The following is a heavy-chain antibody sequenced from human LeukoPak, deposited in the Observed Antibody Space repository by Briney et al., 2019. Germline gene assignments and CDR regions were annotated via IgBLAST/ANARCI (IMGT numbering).Heavy chain of an antibody. CDR2: INHSGST. Sequence: PSETLSLTCAVSGGSFSGYYWSWIRQPPGKGLEWIGEINHSGSTNYNPSLKSRVTISVDTSKNQFSLKLSSVTAADTAVYYGARAVIQLEPYGGLWFGKYSWFDPWGQGTLVTVSS. V-gene: IGHV4-34*01. D-gene: IGHD3-10*01. CDR1: GGSFSGYY. J-gene: IGHJ5*02. CDR3: ARAVIQLEPYGGLWFGKYSWFDP.